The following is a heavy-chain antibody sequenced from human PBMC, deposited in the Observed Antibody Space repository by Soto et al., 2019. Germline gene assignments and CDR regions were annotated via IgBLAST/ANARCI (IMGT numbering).Heavy chain of an antibody. D-gene: IGHD3-22*01. Sequence: SQTLSLTCAISGDSVSSNSAAWNWIRQSPSRGLEWLGRTYYRSKWYNDYAVSVKSRITINPDTSKNQFSLQLNSVTPEDTAVYYCARLYYYDCSGYYPYYFAFWGQRSLVIGSA. V-gene: IGHV6-1*01. CDR1: GDSVSSNSAA. J-gene: IGHJ4*02. CDR3: ARLYYYDCSGYYPYYFAF. CDR2: TYYRSKWYN.